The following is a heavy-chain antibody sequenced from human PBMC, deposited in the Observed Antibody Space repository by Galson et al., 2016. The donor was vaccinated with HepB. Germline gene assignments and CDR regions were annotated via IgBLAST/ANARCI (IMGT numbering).Heavy chain of an antibody. Sequence: SLRLSCAASGFTFSAYAMSWVRQAPGTGLDWVSLITGSGGSTYYADSVKGRFTISRDNSKNTLYLQMNSLRAEDTAVYYCAKDFYSRSSWFIFDCWGQGTLVTVSS. CDR2: ITGSGGST. J-gene: IGHJ4*02. CDR3: AKDFYSRSSWFIFDC. CDR1: GFTFSAYA. V-gene: IGHV3-23*01. D-gene: IGHD6-13*01.